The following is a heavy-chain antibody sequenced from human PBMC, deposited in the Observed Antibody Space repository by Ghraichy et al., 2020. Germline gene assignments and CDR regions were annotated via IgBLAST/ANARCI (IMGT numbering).Heavy chain of an antibody. CDR2: IFYRGTT. D-gene: IGHD5-12*01. Sequence: SETLSLTCTVSGGSVSSSIYYWGWIRQPPGKGLEWIGSIFYRGTTYYNPSLKSRVTLSMDTSKNQFSLKLSSVTVADTAVYYCARHTGYSGYAPSSGGQGTLVTVSS. CDR3: ARHTGYSGYAPSS. J-gene: IGHJ4*02. V-gene: IGHV4-39*01. CDR1: GGSVSSSIYY.